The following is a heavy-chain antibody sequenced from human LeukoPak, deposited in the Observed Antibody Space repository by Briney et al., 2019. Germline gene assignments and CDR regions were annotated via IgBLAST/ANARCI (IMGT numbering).Heavy chain of an antibody. CDR1: GYTFTSYY. V-gene: IGHV1-46*01. CDR3: ARDFWDSSGYYRYSDY. J-gene: IGHJ4*02. Sequence: ASVKVSCKASGYTFTSYYMHWVRQAPGQGLEWMGIINPSGGSTSYAQKFQGRVTMTRDTSTSTVYMELSSLRSEDTAVYYCARDFWDSSGYYRYSDYWGQGTLVTVSS. D-gene: IGHD3-22*01. CDR2: INPSGGST.